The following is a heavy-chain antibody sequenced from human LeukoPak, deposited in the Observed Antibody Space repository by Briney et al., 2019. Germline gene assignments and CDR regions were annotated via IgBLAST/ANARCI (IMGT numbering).Heavy chain of an antibody. V-gene: IGHV3-74*01. Sequence: GGSLRLSCAASGFTFSSYWMHRVRQVPGKGLVWVARINPGGSSITYADSVKGRFTISRDNAKNTLYLQMDSLRAEDTGVYYCARSNQADDYWGQGTLVTVSS. D-gene: IGHD1-14*01. J-gene: IGHJ4*02. CDR3: ARSNQADDY. CDR1: GFTFSSYW. CDR2: INPGGSSI.